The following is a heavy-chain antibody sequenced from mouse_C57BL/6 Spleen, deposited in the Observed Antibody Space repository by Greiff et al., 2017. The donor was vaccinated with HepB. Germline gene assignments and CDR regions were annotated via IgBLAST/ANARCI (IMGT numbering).Heavy chain of an antibody. CDR3: ARAPYDGYDWYFDV. CDR1: GYSITSGYD. CDR2: ISYSGST. Sequence: EVKLQESGPGMVKPSQSLSLTCTVTGYSITSGYDWHWIRHFPGNKLEWMGYISYSGSTNYNPSLKSRISITHDTSKNHFFLKLNSVTTEDTATYYCARAPYDGYDWYFDVWGTGTTVTVSS. D-gene: IGHD2-3*01. V-gene: IGHV3-1*01. J-gene: IGHJ1*03.